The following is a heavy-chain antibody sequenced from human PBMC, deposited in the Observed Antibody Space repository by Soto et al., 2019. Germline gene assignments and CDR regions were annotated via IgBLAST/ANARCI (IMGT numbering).Heavy chain of an antibody. J-gene: IGHJ6*02. CDR3: ARQIVVVPAAMDYYGMDV. D-gene: IGHD2-2*01. CDR1: GGTFSSYA. CDR2: IIPIFGTA. V-gene: IGHV1-69*01. Sequence: QVQLVQSGAEVKKPGSSVKVSCKASGGTFSSYAISWVRQAPGQGLEWMGGIIPIFGTANYAQKFQGRVTITADESTSTAYRELSSLRSEDTAVYYCARQIVVVPAAMDYYGMDVWGQGTTVTVSS.